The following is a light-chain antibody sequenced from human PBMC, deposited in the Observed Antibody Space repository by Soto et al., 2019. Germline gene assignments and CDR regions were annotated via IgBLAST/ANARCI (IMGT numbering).Light chain of an antibody. CDR2: GAS. CDR3: QKHSSSPPAYT. Sequence: EIVLTQSPGTLSLSPGERATLSCRASQSVTSSSLAWYQQKPGQAPRLLIYGASSRASGIPDRFSGSGSGTDFTLTISRLEPEDFAVYYCQKHSSSPPAYTFGQGTKLEIQ. V-gene: IGKV3-20*01. J-gene: IGKJ2*01. CDR1: QSVTSSS.